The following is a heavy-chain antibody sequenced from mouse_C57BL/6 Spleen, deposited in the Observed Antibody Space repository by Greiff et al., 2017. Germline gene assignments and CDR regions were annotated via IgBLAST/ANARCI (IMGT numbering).Heavy chain of an antibody. V-gene: IGHV1-74*01. J-gene: IGHJ4*01. CDR3: ARRNWDHYAMDY. Sequence: VQLQQPGAELVKPGASVKVSCKASGYTFTSYWMHWVKQRPGQGLEWIGRIHPSDSDTNYNQKFKGKATLTADKSSSTAYMQLSSLTSEDSAVYFCARRNWDHYAMDYWGQGTSVTVSS. D-gene: IGHD4-1*01. CDR1: GYTFTSYW. CDR2: IHPSDSDT.